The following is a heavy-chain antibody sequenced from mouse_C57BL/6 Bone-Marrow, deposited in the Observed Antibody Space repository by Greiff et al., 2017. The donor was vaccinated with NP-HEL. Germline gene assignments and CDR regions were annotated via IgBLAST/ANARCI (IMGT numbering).Heavy chain of an antibody. CDR1: GYAFSSSW. CDR2: IYPGDGDT. Sequence: QVQLQQSGPELVKPGASVKISCKASGYAFSSSWMNWVKQRPGKGLEWIGRIYPGDGDTNYNGKFKGKATLTADKSSSTAYMQLSSLTSEDSAVYFCASGYYGSSPYYAMDYWGQGTSVTVSS. J-gene: IGHJ4*01. D-gene: IGHD1-1*01. V-gene: IGHV1-82*01. CDR3: ASGYYGSSPYYAMDY.